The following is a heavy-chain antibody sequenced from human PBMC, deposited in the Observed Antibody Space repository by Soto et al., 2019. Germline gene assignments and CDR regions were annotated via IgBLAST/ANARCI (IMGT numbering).Heavy chain of an antibody. J-gene: IGHJ6*02. V-gene: IGHV4-61*01. CDR1: GGSVSSGSYY. Sequence: QVQLQESGPGLVKASETLSLTCTVSGGSVSSGSYYWTWIRQPPGKGLEWIGYVSYSGGTNYNPRPTRRVTRTVDTSKTQFSLRLSSVIAADTAVYYCARPYSSGLGRGRSMDVWGQGTTVTVSS. D-gene: IGHD3-10*01. CDR2: VSYSGGT. CDR3: ARPYSSGLGRGRSMDV.